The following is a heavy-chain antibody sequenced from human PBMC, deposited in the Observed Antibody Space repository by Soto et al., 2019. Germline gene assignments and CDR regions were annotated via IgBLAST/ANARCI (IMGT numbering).Heavy chain of an antibody. J-gene: IGHJ4*02. CDR3: ARDRAGATYFDY. CDR2: ISSSSANI. V-gene: IGHV3-48*02. Sequence: GGSLILSCASSGFTFSRYSMNWVRQAPGKGLEWVSYISSSSANIYYADSVRGRFTISRDNAKNSLYLQMNSLRDEDTAVYYCARDRAGATYFDYWGQGTLVTVSS. CDR1: GFTFSRYS. D-gene: IGHD1-26*01.